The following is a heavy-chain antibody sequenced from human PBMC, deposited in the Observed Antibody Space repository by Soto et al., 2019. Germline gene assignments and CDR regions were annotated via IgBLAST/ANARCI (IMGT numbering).Heavy chain of an antibody. J-gene: IGHJ4*02. V-gene: IGHV1-18*04. Sequence: QVQLVQSGAEVKKPGASVKVSCKASGYTFTSYGISWVRQAPGQGLEWMGWISAYNGNTNYAQKLQGRVTMTTDTSSSTAYMELESLRSDDRAVYYCARGGAYDSSGYDFDYWGQGTLVTVSS. D-gene: IGHD3-22*01. CDR1: GYTFTSYG. CDR3: ARGGAYDSSGYDFDY. CDR2: ISAYNGNT.